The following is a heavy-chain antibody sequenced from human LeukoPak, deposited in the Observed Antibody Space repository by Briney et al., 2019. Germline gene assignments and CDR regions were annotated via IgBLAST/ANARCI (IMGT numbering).Heavy chain of an antibody. Sequence: PGGSLRLSCAASGFIFDDYGMSWVRQAPGKGLERVSGINWNGGSIGYADSVKGRFTISRDNAKKSLYLQINSLRAEDTALYYCARGSDSSSSGELDYWGQGTLVTVSS. CDR2: INWNGGSI. J-gene: IGHJ4*02. D-gene: IGHD6-6*01. CDR3: ARGSDSSSSGELDY. CDR1: GFIFDDYG. V-gene: IGHV3-20*04.